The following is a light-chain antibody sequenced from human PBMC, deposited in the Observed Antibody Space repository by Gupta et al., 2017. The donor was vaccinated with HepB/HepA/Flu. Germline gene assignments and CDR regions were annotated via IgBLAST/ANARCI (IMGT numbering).Light chain of an antibody. CDR1: QEINNY. V-gene: IGKV1-33*01. CDR2: DES. CDR3: QQDDDLPIFT. Sequence: IQMTHSPSSLSASVGDRVTITCQASQEINNYLNWYKQKQGQAPKLLISDESNLEAGVPSRFSGSGCGIHFTFTISVRQQEDFATYYCQQDDDLPIFTFGQGTKVEIK. J-gene: IGKJ3*01.